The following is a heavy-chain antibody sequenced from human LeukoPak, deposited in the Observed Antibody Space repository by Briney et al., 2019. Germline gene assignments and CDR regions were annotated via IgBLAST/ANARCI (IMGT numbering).Heavy chain of an antibody. CDR3: ARATLDLYYYDSSGPPDY. J-gene: IGHJ4*02. CDR1: GYSISSGYY. V-gene: IGHV4-38-2*02. Sequence: PSETLSLTCTVSGYSISSGYYWGWIRQPPGKGLEWIGSIYHSGSTYYNPSLKSRVTISVDTSKNQFSLKLSSVTAADTAVYYCARATLDLYYYDSSGPPDYWGQGTLVTVSS. CDR2: IYHSGST. D-gene: IGHD3-22*01.